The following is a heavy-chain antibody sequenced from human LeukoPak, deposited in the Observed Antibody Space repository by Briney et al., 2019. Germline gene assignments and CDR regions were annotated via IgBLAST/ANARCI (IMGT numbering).Heavy chain of an antibody. J-gene: IGHJ5*02. CDR2: FDPEDGET. CDR3: ATLYCSSTSCAAPYQFDP. V-gene: IGHV1-24*01. Sequence: ASVKVSCKVSGYTLTELSMHWVRQAPGKGLEWMGGFDPEDGETIYAQKFQGRVTMTEDTSTDTAYMELSSLRSEDTAVYYCATLYCSSTSCAAPYQFDPWGQGTLVTVSS. CDR1: GYTLTELS. D-gene: IGHD2-2*01.